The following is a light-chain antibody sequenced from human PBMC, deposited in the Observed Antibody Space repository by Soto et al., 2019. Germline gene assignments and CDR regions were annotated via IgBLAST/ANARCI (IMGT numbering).Light chain of an antibody. CDR3: QQFGTSPLYT. CDR2: DAS. J-gene: IGKJ2*01. CDR1: QTFGRTY. V-gene: IGKV3-20*01. Sequence: ESVLTQSQGTLSLSPGERVTLSCRASQTFGRTYLAWYQQKPGQSPRLLIYDASSRATGIPDRFSGSGSGTDFTLTISRLEPEGFAVYYCQQFGTSPLYTFGQGTKLEIK.